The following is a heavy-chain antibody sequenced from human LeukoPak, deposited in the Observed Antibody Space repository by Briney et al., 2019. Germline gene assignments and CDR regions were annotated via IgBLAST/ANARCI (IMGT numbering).Heavy chain of an antibody. J-gene: IGHJ4*02. V-gene: IGHV4-59*08. CDR1: GGSITDYY. Sequence: SETLSLTCTVSGGSITDYYWAWIRQPPGKGLEWIGFIYYSGSTNYNPSLKTRATLSVDTSKNQFSLKLNSVTAADTAVYYCARRGFGEAMEYWDQGTLVTVSS. CDR2: IYYSGST. D-gene: IGHD3-10*01. CDR3: ARRGFGEAMEY.